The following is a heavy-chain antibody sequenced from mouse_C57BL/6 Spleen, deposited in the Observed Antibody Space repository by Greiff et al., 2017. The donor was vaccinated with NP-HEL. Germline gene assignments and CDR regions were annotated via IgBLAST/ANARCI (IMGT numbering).Heavy chain of an antibody. CDR2: ISYDGSN. Sequence: EVKLMESGPGLVKPSQSLSLTCSVTGYSITSGYYWNWIRQFPGNKLEWMGYISYDGSNNYNPSLKNRISITRDTSKNQFFLKLNSVTTEDTATYYCASRDSSGYYFDYWGQGTTLTVSS. J-gene: IGHJ2*01. CDR1: GYSITSGYY. V-gene: IGHV3-6*01. CDR3: ASRDSSGYYFDY. D-gene: IGHD3-2*02.